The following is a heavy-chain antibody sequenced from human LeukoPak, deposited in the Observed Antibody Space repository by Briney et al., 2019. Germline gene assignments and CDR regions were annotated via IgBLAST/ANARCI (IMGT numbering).Heavy chain of an antibody. J-gene: IGHJ4*02. D-gene: IGHD3-16*01. V-gene: IGHV1-69*01. CDR3: ARGGGRWNYFDY. CDR1: GGTFSGYA. CDR2: IIPIFGTA. Sequence: SVKVSCKASGGTFSGYAISWVRQAPGQGLEWMGGIIPIFGTANYAQKFQGRVTITADESTSTAYMELSSLRSEDTAVYYCARGGGRWNYFDYWGQGTLVTVSS.